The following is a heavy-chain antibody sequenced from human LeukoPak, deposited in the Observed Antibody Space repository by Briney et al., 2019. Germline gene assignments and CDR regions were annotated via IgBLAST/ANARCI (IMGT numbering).Heavy chain of an antibody. CDR3: AKDTMGADSSGWYEIDY. J-gene: IGHJ4*02. V-gene: IGHV3-9*01. D-gene: IGHD6-19*01. CDR1: GFTFDDYA. CDR2: ISWNSGSI. Sequence: GGSLRLSCAASGFTFDDYAMHWVRQAPGKGLEWVSGISWNSGSIGYADSVEGRFTISRDNAKNSLYLQMNSLRAEDTALYYCAKDTMGADSSGWYEIDYWGQGTLVTVSS.